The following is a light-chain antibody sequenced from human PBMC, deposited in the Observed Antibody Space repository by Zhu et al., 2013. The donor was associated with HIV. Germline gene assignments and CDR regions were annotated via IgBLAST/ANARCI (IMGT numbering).Light chain of an antibody. J-gene: IGKJ1*01. V-gene: IGKV1-9*01. CDR1: QTIGSY. CDR3: QHYNSYSPWT. Sequence: LTQSPGTLSLSPGERATLSCGASQTIGSYLAWYQQKSGKAPKLLIYAASTLQNGVPSRFSGSGIETEFTLTISNLQPEDFATYYCQHYNSYSPWTFGQGTKVEIK. CDR2: AAS.